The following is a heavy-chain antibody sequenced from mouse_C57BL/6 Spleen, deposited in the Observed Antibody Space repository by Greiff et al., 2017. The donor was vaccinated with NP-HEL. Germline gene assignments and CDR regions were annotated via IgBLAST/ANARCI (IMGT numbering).Heavy chain of an antibody. V-gene: IGHV1-15*01. Sequence: VQLQQSGAELVRPGASVTLSCKASGYTFTDYEMHWVKQTPVHGLEWIGAIDPETGGTAYNQKFKGKAILTADKSSSTAYMELRSLTSEDSAVYYSSVTTVVARYWYFDVWGTGTTVTVSS. CDR1: GYTFTDYE. CDR3: SVTTVVARYWYFDV. D-gene: IGHD1-1*01. CDR2: IDPETGGT. J-gene: IGHJ1*03.